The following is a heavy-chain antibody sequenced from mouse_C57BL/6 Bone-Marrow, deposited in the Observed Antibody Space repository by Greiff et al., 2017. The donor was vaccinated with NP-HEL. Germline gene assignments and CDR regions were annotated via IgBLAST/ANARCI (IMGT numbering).Heavy chain of an antibody. J-gene: IGHJ2*01. V-gene: IGHV1-50*01. CDR2: IDPSDSYT. Sequence: QVQLQQPGAELVKPGASVKLSCKASGYTFTSYWMQWVKQRPGPGLEWIGEIDPSDSYTNYNQKFKGKATLTVDTSSSTAYMQLSSLTSEDSAVYYCARAATVVGFDYWGQGTTLTVSS. CDR1: GYTFTSYW. CDR3: ARAATVVGFDY. D-gene: IGHD1-1*01.